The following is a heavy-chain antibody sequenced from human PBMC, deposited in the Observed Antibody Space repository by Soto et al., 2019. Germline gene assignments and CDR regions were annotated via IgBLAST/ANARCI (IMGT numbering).Heavy chain of an antibody. D-gene: IGHD3-3*01. CDR3: ARKGVAFDY. CDR2: ISTTSSSI. Sequence: GGSLRLSCAASGFTLSSYSMNWVRQAPGKGLEWISYISTTSSSIYYADSVKGRFTISRDNAKNSLFLQMNSLRDEDTAVYYCARKGVAFDYWGPGALVTVSS. J-gene: IGHJ4*02. V-gene: IGHV3-48*02. CDR1: GFTLSSYS.